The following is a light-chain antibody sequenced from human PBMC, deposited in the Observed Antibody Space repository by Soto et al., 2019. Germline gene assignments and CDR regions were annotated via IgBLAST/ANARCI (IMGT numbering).Light chain of an antibody. V-gene: IGLV2-14*03. CDR3: SSYTSTSTVV. Sequence: HSALTQPASVSGSPGQSITISCTGTSSDVGGYNYVSWYQHHPGKAPKLMIYDVSNRPSGVSNRCSGSKSDNTASLTISGLQAEYEADYYCSSYTSTSTVVFGGGTKLTVL. CDR2: DVS. CDR1: SSDVGGYNY. J-gene: IGLJ2*01.